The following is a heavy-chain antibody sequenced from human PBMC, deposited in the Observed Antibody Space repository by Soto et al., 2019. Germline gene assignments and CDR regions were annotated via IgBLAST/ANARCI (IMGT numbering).Heavy chain of an antibody. J-gene: IGHJ3*02. CDR3: AXGXXTVTYDVFDI. CDR1: GFTFDDYA. Sequence: EVQLVESGGGLVQPGRSLRLSCAASGFTFDDYAMHWVRQAPGKGLEWVSGISWNSGSIGYADSVKGRFTISRDNAKNSLYXXMNSLRDEDTALYYXAXGXXTVTYDVFDIWGQGTMVTVSS. CDR2: ISWNSGSI. V-gene: IGHV3-9*01. D-gene: IGHD4-17*01.